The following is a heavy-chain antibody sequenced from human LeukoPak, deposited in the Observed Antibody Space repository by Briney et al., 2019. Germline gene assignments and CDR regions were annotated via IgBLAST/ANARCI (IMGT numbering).Heavy chain of an antibody. CDR1: GGSISSSTYY. CDR3: ARVKYRSSWYEGDWFDP. Sequence: SETLSLTCTVSGGSISSSTYYWGWIRQPPGKGLEWIGSIYYSGSTYYNPSLKSRVTISVDTSKNQFSLKLSSVTAADTAVYYCARVKYRSSWYEGDWFDPWGQGTLVTVSS. J-gene: IGHJ5*02. V-gene: IGHV4-39*07. D-gene: IGHD6-13*01. CDR2: IYYSGST.